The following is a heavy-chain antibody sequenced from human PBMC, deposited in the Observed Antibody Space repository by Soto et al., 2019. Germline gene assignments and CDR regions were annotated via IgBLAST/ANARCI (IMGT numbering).Heavy chain of an antibody. CDR3: ARSSPFSGSYPLGFLRWFDP. J-gene: IGHJ5*02. Sequence: GASVKVSCKASGGTFSSYAISWVRQAPGQGLEWMGGIIPIFGTANYAQKFQGRVTITADESTSTAYMELSSLRSEDTAVYYCARSSPFSGSYPLGFLRWFDPWGQGTLVTVSS. V-gene: IGHV1-69*13. CDR1: GGTFSSYA. D-gene: IGHD1-26*01. CDR2: IIPIFGTA.